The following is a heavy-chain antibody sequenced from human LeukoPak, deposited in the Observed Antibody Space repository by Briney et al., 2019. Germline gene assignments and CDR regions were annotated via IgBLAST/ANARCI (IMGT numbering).Heavy chain of an antibody. CDR3: ARGPSGYHNT. J-gene: IGHJ4*02. D-gene: IGHD5-12*01. CDR2: ISDSGDVI. Sequence: GGSLRLSCAASGFTFRNYAMNWVRQAPGKGLEWVSGISDSGDVIEYADSVKGRFTISRDTSKNTLYLQMNSLRAEDTAVYYCARGPSGYHNTGGQGTLVTVSS. CDR1: GFTFRNYA. V-gene: IGHV3-23*01.